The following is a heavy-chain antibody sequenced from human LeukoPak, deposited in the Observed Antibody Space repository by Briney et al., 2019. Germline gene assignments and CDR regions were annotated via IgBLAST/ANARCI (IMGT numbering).Heavy chain of an antibody. CDR3: ARHEHTARRLIPFDY. D-gene: IGHD6-6*01. CDR1: GGSISSYY. V-gene: IGHV4-59*08. Sequence: SETLSLTCTVSGGSISSYYWSWLRQPPGKGLEWIGYISYSGSTNYNPSLKSRVTISVDTSKNQFSLKLSSVTAADTAVYYCARHEHTARRLIPFDYWGQGTLVTVSS. J-gene: IGHJ4*02. CDR2: ISYSGST.